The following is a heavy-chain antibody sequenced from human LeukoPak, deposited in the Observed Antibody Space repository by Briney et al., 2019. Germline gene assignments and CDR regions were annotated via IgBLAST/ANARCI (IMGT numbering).Heavy chain of an antibody. D-gene: IGHD5-24*01. CDR1: GYSISSSYY. J-gene: IGHJ4*02. Sequence: PSETLSLTCTVSGYSISSSYYWGWIRQAPGKGLEWIGCIYHSGSTYYNSSLSSRATTSVNTTKNQFSQKLNSVTAADTAEYYCARARREMVDYWGQGTLVTVSS. CDR2: IYHSGST. CDR3: ARARREMVDY. V-gene: IGHV4-38-2*02.